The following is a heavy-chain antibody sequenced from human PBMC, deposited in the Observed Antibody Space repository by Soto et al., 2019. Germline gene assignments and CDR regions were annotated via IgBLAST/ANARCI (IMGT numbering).Heavy chain of an antibody. J-gene: IGHJ4*02. CDR1: GFTFSNAW. CDR2: IKSKTDGGTT. D-gene: IGHD6-19*01. Sequence: GGSLRLSCAASGFTFSNAWMSWVRQAPGKGLEWVGRIKSKTDGGTTDYAAPVKGRFTISRDDSKNTMYLQMNSLKTEYTAVYYCTAPGIAVAGNDYWGQGTLVTVSS. CDR3: TAPGIAVAGNDY. V-gene: IGHV3-15*01.